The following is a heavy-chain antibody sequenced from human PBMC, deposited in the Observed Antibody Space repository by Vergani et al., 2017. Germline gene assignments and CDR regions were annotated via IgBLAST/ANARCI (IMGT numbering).Heavy chain of an antibody. J-gene: IGHJ4*02. D-gene: IGHD3-16*02. CDR1: GFTFSSYS. V-gene: IGHV3-21*01. CDR2: IRSSSSYI. CDR3: ARGQDSYDYVWGSYRNLVDY. Sequence: EVQLVESGGGLVKPGGSLRLSCAASGFTFSSYSMNWVRQAPGKGVEWVSSIRSSSSYIDYSDSVKGRFTISRDNAKNSLYLQRNSLRAEDTAVYYCARGQDSYDYVWGSYRNLVDYWGEGTLVTVSS.